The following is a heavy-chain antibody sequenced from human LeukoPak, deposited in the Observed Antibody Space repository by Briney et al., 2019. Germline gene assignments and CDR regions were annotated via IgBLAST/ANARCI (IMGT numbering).Heavy chain of an antibody. D-gene: IGHD2-2*01. Sequence: ASVKVSCKASGYTFTSNYMHWVRQAPGQGLEWMGIINPGGGSTNYAQKFQGRVIMTRDTSTSTIYMEMSRLGSDDTAVYYCARGAVPVSYYYMDVWGKGTTVTVSS. CDR1: GYTFTSNY. CDR3: ARGAVPVSYYYMDV. CDR2: INPGGGST. V-gene: IGHV1-46*01. J-gene: IGHJ6*03.